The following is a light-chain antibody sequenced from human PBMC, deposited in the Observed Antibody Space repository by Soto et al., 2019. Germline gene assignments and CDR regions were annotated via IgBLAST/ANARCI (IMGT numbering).Light chain of an antibody. V-gene: IGLV2-14*01. Sequence: QSALTQPASVSGSPGQSITISCTGYNYVSWYQQHPGKAPKLMIYDVNNRPSGVSNRFSGSKSGNTASLTISGLQAEDEADYYCSSYTSSSTVVFGGGTKVTVL. CDR1: YNY. CDR3: SSYTSSSTVV. J-gene: IGLJ2*01. CDR2: DVN.